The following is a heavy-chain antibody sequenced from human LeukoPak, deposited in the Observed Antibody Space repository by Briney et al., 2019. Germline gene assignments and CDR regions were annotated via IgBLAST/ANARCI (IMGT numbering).Heavy chain of an antibody. CDR3: ARDQSGYSYGSYYYYMDV. Sequence: GGSLRLSCAASGFTFSSYSMNWVRQAPGKGLEWVSYISSSSSTIYYADSVKGRFTISRDNAKNLLYLQMNSLRAEDTAVYYCARDQSGYSYGSYYYYMDVWGKGATVTVSS. J-gene: IGHJ6*03. V-gene: IGHV3-48*01. CDR1: GFTFSSYS. CDR2: ISSSSSTI. D-gene: IGHD5-18*01.